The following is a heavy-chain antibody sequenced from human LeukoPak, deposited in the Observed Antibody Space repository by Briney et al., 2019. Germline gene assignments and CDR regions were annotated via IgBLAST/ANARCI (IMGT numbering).Heavy chain of an antibody. J-gene: IGHJ4*02. CDR2: ISYDGSNK. CDR3: ARGGGHSYGYFDD. CDR1: GFSFRSYA. D-gene: IGHD5-18*01. Sequence: GGSLRLSCAASGFSFRSYAMYWVRQAPGKGLEWVTVISYDGSNKYYADFVKGRFTISRDNSKSTQYRQMNSLRAEDTAVYYCARGGGHSYGYFDDWGQGTLVTVSS. V-gene: IGHV3-30*04.